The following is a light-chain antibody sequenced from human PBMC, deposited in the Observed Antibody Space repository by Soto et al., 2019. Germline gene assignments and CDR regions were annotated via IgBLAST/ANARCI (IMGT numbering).Light chain of an antibody. CDR1: QSVSRNY. CDR2: GAS. Sequence: EIVLTQSPGTLSLSPGERATLSCRASQSVSRNYLAWYQQRPGQAPRLLIYGASSRATDIPDRFSGSGSGTDFTLTSSRLEPEDSAVYYCQQYGSAPPYTFGQGTPLEL. V-gene: IGKV3-20*01. CDR3: QQYGSAPPYT. J-gene: IGKJ2*01.